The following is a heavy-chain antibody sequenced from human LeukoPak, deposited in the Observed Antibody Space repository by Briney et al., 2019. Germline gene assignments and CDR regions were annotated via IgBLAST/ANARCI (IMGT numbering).Heavy chain of an antibody. J-gene: IGHJ3*02. V-gene: IGHV1-18*04. CDR3: ARELYYYGSGSYYRGMRSDAFDI. Sequence: GASVKVSCKASGYTFTSYGISWVRQAPGQGLEWMGWINAYNGNTNYAQKLQGRVTMTTDTSTSTAYMELRSLRSDDTAVYYCARELYYYGSGSYYRGMRSDAFDIWGQGTMVTVSS. CDR1: GYTFTSYG. D-gene: IGHD3-10*01. CDR2: INAYNGNT.